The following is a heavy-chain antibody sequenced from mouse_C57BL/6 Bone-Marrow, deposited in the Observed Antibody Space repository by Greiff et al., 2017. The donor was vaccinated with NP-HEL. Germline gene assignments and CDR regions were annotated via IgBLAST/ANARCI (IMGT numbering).Heavy chain of an antibody. Sequence: QVQLQQSGAELARPGASVKLSCKASGYTFTSYGISWVKQRTGQGLEWIGEIYPRSGNTYYNEKFKGKATLTADKSSSTAYMELRSLTSEDSAVYFCANYYDNSYWYYYAMDYWGQGTSVTVSS. V-gene: IGHV1-81*01. CDR3: ANYYDNSYWYYYAMDY. CDR2: IYPRSGNT. D-gene: IGHD1-1*01. CDR1: GYTFTSYG. J-gene: IGHJ4*01.